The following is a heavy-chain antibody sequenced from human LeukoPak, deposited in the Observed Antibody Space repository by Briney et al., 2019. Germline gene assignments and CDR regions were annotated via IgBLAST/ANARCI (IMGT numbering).Heavy chain of an antibody. V-gene: IGHV3-11*01. Sequence: GGSLRLSCAASGFTFSNYYMSWIRQAPGKGLEWVSYISSSGTTMYYADSVKGRFIISRDNAKNSLFLQMNSLRAEGTAVYYCARVSGSYHDYWGQGTLVTVSS. CDR3: ARVSGSYHDY. CDR2: ISSSGTTM. D-gene: IGHD1-26*01. CDR1: GFTFSNYY. J-gene: IGHJ4*02.